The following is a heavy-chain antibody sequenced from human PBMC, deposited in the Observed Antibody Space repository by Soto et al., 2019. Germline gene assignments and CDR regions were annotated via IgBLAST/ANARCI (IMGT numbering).Heavy chain of an antibody. V-gene: IGHV1-18*01. CDR2: ISAYNGNT. CDR3: ARDYIWGSSNAFDI. J-gene: IGHJ3*02. CDR1: GFTFTSHC. Sequence: APVKGSLQASGFTFTSHCISWVRQAPGQGLEWMGWISAYNGNTNYAQKLQGRVTMTTDTSTSTAYMELRSLRSDDTAVYYCARDYIWGSSNAFDIWGQGTMVTVSS. D-gene: IGHD3-16*01.